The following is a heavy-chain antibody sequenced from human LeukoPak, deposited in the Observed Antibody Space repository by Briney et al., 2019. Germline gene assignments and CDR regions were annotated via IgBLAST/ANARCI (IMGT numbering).Heavy chain of an antibody. J-gene: IGHJ4*02. CDR1: GGSFSGYY. CDR3: AGELPTSSRRSIAVGGY. D-gene: IGHD6-19*01. CDR2: INHSGST. Sequence: SETLSLTCAVYGGSFSGYYWSWIRQPPGKGLVWIGEINHSGSTNYNPSLKSRVTISVDTSKNQFSLKLSSVTAADTAVYYCAGELPTSSRRSIAVGGYWGQGTLVTVSS. V-gene: IGHV4-34*01.